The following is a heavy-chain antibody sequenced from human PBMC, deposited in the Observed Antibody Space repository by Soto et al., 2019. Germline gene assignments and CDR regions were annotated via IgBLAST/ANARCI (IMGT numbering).Heavy chain of an antibody. CDR1: GYTFTSYD. Sequence: QVQLGQSVAEVKKPGASVKVSCKASGYTFTSYDINWVRQATGQGLEWRGWMNPNSGNTGYAQKFQGRVTMTRNTAISTAYMELSSLRSEDTAVYYCEREKKAYGMCVWGQGTTVTVSS. CDR2: MNPNSGNT. V-gene: IGHV1-8*01. CDR3: EREKKAYGMCV. J-gene: IGHJ6*02.